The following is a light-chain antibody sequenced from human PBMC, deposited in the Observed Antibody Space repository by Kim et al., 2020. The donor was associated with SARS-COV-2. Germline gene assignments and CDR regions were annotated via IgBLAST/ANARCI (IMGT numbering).Light chain of an antibody. CDR3: QTWGAGHVV. Sequence: QLVLTQSPSASASLGASAKLTCTLSSGHSNYAIAWHQQQPEKGPRFLMKLNSDGSHSKGGGIPDRFSGSSSGAERYLTISSLQSEDEADYYCQTWGAGHVVFGGGTQLTVL. V-gene: IGLV4-69*02. CDR2: LNSDGSH. CDR1: SGHSNYA. J-gene: IGLJ2*01.